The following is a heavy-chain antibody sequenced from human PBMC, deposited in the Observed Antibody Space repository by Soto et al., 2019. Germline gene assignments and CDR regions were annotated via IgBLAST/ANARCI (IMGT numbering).Heavy chain of an antibody. CDR1: GDSISSPKW. D-gene: IGHD6-19*01. V-gene: IGHV4-4*02. Sequence: QVQLQESGPGLVKPSGTLSLTCAVSGDSISSPKWWTWVRQPPGKGLEWIGDILPSGSTNYNPSLTSRVTRSVDKSKNQFSLNWDSVTAADTAVYYCAYSSGWYRHDIWGQGTLVTVSS. CDR2: ILPSGST. J-gene: IGHJ3*02. CDR3: AYSSGWYRHDI.